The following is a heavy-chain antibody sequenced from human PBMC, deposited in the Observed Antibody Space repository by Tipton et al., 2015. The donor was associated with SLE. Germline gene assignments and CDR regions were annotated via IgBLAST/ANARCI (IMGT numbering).Heavy chain of an antibody. CDR2: VYSGGTT. CDR3: ARVPFYYYYYMDV. Sequence: LRLSCTVSSGSISSAGYYWSWIRQHPGKGLEWIGYVYSGGTTYYNPSLKDRLTISLDTPEKQFSLKLSSVTAADTAVYYCARVPFYYYYYMDVWGKGTTVTVSS. J-gene: IGHJ6*03. CDR1: SGSISSAGYY. V-gene: IGHV4-31*03.